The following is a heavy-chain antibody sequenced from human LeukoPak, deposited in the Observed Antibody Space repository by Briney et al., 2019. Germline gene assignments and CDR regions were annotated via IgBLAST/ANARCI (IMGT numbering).Heavy chain of an antibody. V-gene: IGHV3-30*04. Sequence: GGSLRLSCAASGFTFSSYAMHWVRQAPGKGLEWVAVISYDGSNKYYADSVKGRFTISRDNSKNTLYLQMNSLRAEDTAVYYCARDFERRIAALLDYWGQGTLVTVSS. J-gene: IGHJ4*02. D-gene: IGHD6-6*01. CDR3: ARDFERRIAALLDY. CDR1: GFTFSSYA. CDR2: ISYDGSNK.